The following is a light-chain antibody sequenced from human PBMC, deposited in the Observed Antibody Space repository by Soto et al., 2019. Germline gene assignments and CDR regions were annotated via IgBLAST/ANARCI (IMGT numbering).Light chain of an antibody. CDR3: QSYDSGLSYV. Sequence: QSVLTQPPSVSGAPGQRGTISCTGSSSNIGAGYDVHWYQQLPGTTPKLLIYGNNNRPSGVPDRFSGSKSGTSASLAITGLQAEDEADYYCQSYDSGLSYVFGTGTKLTVL. J-gene: IGLJ1*01. CDR2: GNN. V-gene: IGLV1-40*01. CDR1: SSNIGAGYD.